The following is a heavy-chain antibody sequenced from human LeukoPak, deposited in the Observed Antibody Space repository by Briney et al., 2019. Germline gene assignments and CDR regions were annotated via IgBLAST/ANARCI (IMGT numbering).Heavy chain of an antibody. J-gene: IGHJ5*02. D-gene: IGHD2-15*01. Sequence: PGGSLRLSCAASGFTFSSYGMHWVRQAPGKGLEWVAVIWYDGSNKYYADSVKGRFTISRDNSKNTLYLQMNSLRAVDTAVYYCAKDGYCSGGSCYSGFGVFDPWGQGTLVTVSS. V-gene: IGHV3-30*02. CDR2: IWYDGSNK. CDR1: GFTFSSYG. CDR3: AKDGYCSGGSCYSGFGVFDP.